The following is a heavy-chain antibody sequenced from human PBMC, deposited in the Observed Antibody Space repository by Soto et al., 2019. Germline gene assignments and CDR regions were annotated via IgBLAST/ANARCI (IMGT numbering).Heavy chain of an antibody. J-gene: IGHJ6*02. CDR2: INHSGST. D-gene: IGHD6-13*01. V-gene: IGHV4-34*01. Sequence: SQTLSLTCAVYGGSFSGYYWSWIRQPPGKGLEWIGEINHSGSTNYNPSLKSRVTISVDTSKNQFSLKMSSVTAADTAVYYCAGGEGESQGYSSSWYYYYYGMDVWGQGTTVTVSS. CDR1: GGSFSGYY. CDR3: AGGEGESQGYSSSWYYYYYGMDV.